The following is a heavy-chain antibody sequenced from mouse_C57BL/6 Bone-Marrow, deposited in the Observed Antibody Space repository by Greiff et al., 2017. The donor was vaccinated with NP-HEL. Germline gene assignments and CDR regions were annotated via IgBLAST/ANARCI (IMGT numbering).Heavy chain of an antibody. CDR2: IYPGSGST. CDR1: GYTFTSYW. D-gene: IGHD2-4*01. V-gene: IGHV1-55*01. Sequence: QVQLQQPGAELVKPGASVKMSCKASGYTFTSYWITWVKQRPGQGLEWIGDIYPGSGSTNYNEKFKSKATLTVDTSSSTAYMQLSSLTSEDSAVYYCALGVGLRPSYLYFDVWGTGTTVTVSS. CDR3: ALGVGLRPSYLYFDV. J-gene: IGHJ1*03.